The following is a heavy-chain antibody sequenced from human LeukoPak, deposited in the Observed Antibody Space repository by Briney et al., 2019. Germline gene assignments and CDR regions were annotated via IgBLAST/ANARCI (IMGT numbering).Heavy chain of an antibody. J-gene: IGHJ4*02. CDR1: GFTFSNYG. CDR2: LSRSGDSP. V-gene: IGHV3-23*01. Sequence: GGSLRLSCAASGFTFSNYGMSWVRQAPGKGLEWVSTLSRSGDSPYYADSVKGRFTISRDNSKNTVYLQMNSLRAEDTAVYYCSRDPRNLDYWGQGTLVTVSS. D-gene: IGHD1-14*01. CDR3: SRDPRNLDY.